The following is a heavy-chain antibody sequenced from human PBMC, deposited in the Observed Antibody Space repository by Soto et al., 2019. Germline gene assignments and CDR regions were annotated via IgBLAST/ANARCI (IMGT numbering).Heavy chain of an antibody. D-gene: IGHD6-19*01. Sequence: QVQLVQSGAEVKKPGASVKVSCKSSGYTFTGYYMHWMRQAPGQGLEWMGWSNPNSGETDYAQNCHGWVTMTRDMSCSTAYMELSRLKSNDTAVYYCARGGCLNYYYYSDVWGKGTTVTVSS. CDR1: GYTFTGYY. V-gene: IGHV1-2*04. CDR2: SNPNSGET. CDR3: ARGGCLNYYYYSDV. J-gene: IGHJ6*03.